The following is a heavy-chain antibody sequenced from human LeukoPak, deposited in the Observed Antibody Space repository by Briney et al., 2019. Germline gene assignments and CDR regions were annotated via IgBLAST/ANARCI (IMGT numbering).Heavy chain of an antibody. CDR2: INHSGST. J-gene: IGHJ4*02. CDR3: ARHYGSIVGNIRPGYYFDY. CDR1: GGSFSGYY. Sequence: SETLSLTCAVYGGSFSGYYWSWIRQPPGKGLEWIGEINHSGSTNYNPSLKSRVTISVDTSKNQFSLKLSSVTAADTAMYYCARHYGSIVGNIRPGYYFDYWGQGTQVTVSS. D-gene: IGHD1-26*01. V-gene: IGHV4-34*01.